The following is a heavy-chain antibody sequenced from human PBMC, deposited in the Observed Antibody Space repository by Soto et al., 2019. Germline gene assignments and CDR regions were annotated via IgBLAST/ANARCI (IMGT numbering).Heavy chain of an antibody. CDR1: GYTFTGYY. D-gene: IGHD1-1*01. Sequence: QVQLVQSGAEVKKPGASVKVSCKASGYTFTGYYMHWVRQAPGQGLEWMGWINPNSGGTNYAQKFQGWVTMTRDTSISTAYMELSRLRSDDTAVYYCARDLDDPVGPYGMDVWGQGTTVTVSS. V-gene: IGHV1-2*04. CDR2: INPNSGGT. CDR3: ARDLDDPVGPYGMDV. J-gene: IGHJ6*02.